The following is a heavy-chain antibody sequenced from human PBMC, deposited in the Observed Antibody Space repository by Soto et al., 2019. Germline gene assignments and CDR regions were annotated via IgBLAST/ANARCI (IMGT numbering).Heavy chain of an antibody. CDR3: ARDDNGDKGRAFDP. Sequence: QVQLQESGPGLVKPSETLSLTCTVSGGSISNYYWSWIRQPAGKGLEWIGRSYTSGNTNYNPSLKWRVTMAVDMSKNQCSLKLSSVAAADTAVYYCARDDNGDKGRAFDPWGQGTLVTVSS. V-gene: IGHV4-4*07. CDR1: GGSISNYY. D-gene: IGHD4-17*01. CDR2: SYTSGNT. J-gene: IGHJ5*02.